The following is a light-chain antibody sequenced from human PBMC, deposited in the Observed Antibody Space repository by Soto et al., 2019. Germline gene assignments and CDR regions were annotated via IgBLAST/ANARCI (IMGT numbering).Light chain of an antibody. V-gene: IGLV2-14*01. CDR1: SSDVGDYNY. J-gene: IGLJ2*01. CDR2: DVS. Sequence: QSALTQPASVSGSPGQSITISCTGTSSDVGDYNYVSWYQQRPGKAPKLMIYDVSNRPSGVSTRFSGSKSGNTASLTISGLQAEDEADFYCTSYTSTNTLIFGGGTKRTVL. CDR3: TSYTSTNTLI.